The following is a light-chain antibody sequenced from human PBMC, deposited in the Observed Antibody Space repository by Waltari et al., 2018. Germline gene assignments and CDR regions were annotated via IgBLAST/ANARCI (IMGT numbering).Light chain of an antibody. Sequence: VGDRVTITCRASQSISSYLNWYQQKPGKAPKLLIYAASSLQSGVPSRFSGSGSGTDFTLTISSLQPEDFATYYCQQNYNTWTFGQGTKVEIK. CDR1: QSISSY. J-gene: IGKJ1*01. V-gene: IGKV1-39*01. CDR2: AAS. CDR3: QQNYNTWT.